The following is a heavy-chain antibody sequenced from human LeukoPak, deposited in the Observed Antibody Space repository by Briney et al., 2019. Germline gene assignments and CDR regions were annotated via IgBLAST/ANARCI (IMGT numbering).Heavy chain of an antibody. D-gene: IGHD1-26*01. J-gene: IGHJ1*01. V-gene: IGHV3-23*01. CDR1: GFTFSSYA. CDR2: ISGSGGST. CDR3: ANIWGLLSSIQH. Sequence: PGGSLRLSCAASGFTFSSYAMSWVRQAPGKGLEWVSAISGSGGSTYYADSVKGRFTISRDNSKNTLYLQMNSLRAEDTAVYYCANIWGLLSSIQHWGQGTLVTVSS.